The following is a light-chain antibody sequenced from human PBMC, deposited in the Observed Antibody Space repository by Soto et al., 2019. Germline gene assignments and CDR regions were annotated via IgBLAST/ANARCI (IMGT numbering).Light chain of an antibody. CDR2: GAS. Sequence: EIVLTQSPGTLSLSPGERATLSCRASQSVTSDFLAWYQQKPGQAPRLLIYGASTRAAGVPERFSGSGSGTDFTLTITRLEPEDFAVYYCQQYGRSSLMFTFGQGTKLGV. V-gene: IGKV3-20*01. CDR3: QQYGRSSLMFT. J-gene: IGKJ2*01. CDR1: QSVTSDF.